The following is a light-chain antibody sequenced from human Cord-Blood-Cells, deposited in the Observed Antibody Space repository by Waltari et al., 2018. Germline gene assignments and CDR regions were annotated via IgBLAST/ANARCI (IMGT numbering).Light chain of an antibody. CDR2: EDN. CDR3: QSYDSSPWV. J-gene: IGLJ3*02. Sequence: NFMLTQPHSVSESPGKTVTISCTRSSGSIASNYVQWYQQRPGSAPTTVLYEDNQRPSGVPDRFSGSIDSSSNSASLTISGLKTEDEADYYCQSYDSSPWVFGGGTNLTVL. CDR1: SGSIASNY. V-gene: IGLV6-57*03.